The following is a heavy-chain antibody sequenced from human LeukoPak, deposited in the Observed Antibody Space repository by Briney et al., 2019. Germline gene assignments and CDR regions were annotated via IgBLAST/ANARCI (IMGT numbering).Heavy chain of an antibody. CDR2: IYYSGST. V-gene: IGHV4-39*01. Sequence: SETLSLTCTVSGGSISSSSYYWGWIRQPPGKGLEWIGSIYYSGSTYYNPSLKSRVTISVDTSKNQFSLKLSSVTAADTAVYYCARRTSIAAAGTSGLWFDPWGQGTLVTVSS. CDR3: ARRTSIAAAGTSGLWFDP. CDR1: GGSISSSSYY. D-gene: IGHD6-13*01. J-gene: IGHJ5*02.